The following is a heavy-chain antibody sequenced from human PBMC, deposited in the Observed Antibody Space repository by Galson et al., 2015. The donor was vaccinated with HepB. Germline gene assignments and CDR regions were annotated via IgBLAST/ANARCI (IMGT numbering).Heavy chain of an antibody. CDR3: ATPKEGP. J-gene: IGHJ5*02. CDR1: RYSFTNYW. Sequence: QSGAEVKKPGESLKISCQGSRYSFTNYWIAWVRQMPGKGLEWMGIISPTTLEIRYSPSFQGQITISADTSISTAYLQWDSLKPSDTAKYYCATPKEGPWGQGTLVIVSS. V-gene: IGHV5-51*01. CDR2: ISPTTLEI.